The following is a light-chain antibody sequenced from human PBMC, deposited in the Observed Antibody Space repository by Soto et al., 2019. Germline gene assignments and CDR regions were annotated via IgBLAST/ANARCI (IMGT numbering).Light chain of an antibody. Sequence: DIVMTQSPATLSVSPGERATLSCRASQSVNSNLSWYRQKPGQAPRLLISDASTRASGVPARFSGSGSGTEFTITISSLQSEDAGIYYCHQYNFWPPLTFGGGTKVEIK. J-gene: IGKJ4*01. CDR2: DAS. V-gene: IGKV3-15*01. CDR1: QSVNSN. CDR3: HQYNFWPPLT.